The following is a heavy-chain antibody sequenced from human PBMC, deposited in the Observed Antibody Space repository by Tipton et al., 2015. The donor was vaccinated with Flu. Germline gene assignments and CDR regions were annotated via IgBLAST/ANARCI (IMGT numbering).Heavy chain of an antibody. D-gene: IGHD4-11*01. J-gene: IGHJ5*01. V-gene: IGHV4-38-2*01. CDR1: GFTVSNNY. CDR3: ARRDYSNYVSEPKNWFDP. CDR2: VHQAGTT. Sequence: LRLSCAASGFTVSNNYMSWIRQPPGRGLEWIGNVHQAGTTYYNPSLRSRVTISLDRPKNHFSLRLTSVTAADTAIYYCARRDYSNYVSEPKNWFDPWGQGTLVTVSS.